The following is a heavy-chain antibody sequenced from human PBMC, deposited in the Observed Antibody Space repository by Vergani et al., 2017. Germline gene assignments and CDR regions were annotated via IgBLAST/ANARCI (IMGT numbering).Heavy chain of an antibody. Sequence: QVTLKESGPALVKPTQTLTLTCTFSGFSLSTTRILVSWIRQPPGKSLEWLARIDWDDYKFYSTSLKTSLTISKDTSKNQWVLTMTNMDPVDTATYYCARTDSDYDFWSMAVGGQGTTVTVSS. CDR1: GFSLSTTRIL. D-gene: IGHD3-3*01. V-gene: IGHV2-70*04. J-gene: IGHJ6*02. CDR3: ARTDSDYDFWSMAV. CDR2: IDWDDYK.